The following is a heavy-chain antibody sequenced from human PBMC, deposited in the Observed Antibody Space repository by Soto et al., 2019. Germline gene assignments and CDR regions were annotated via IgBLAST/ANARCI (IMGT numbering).Heavy chain of an antibody. V-gene: IGHV4-59*02. Sequence: SETLSLTCTVSGGSVSSDYWNWIRQTPGKGLEWIAYIYYGGSTNHNPSLKSRVTISADKSKNQFSLKLSSVTAADTAVYYCARSTGYGDSFFDYWGQGTLVTVS. D-gene: IGHD4-17*01. CDR1: GGSVSSDY. CDR2: IYYGGST. J-gene: IGHJ4*02. CDR3: ARSTGYGDSFFDY.